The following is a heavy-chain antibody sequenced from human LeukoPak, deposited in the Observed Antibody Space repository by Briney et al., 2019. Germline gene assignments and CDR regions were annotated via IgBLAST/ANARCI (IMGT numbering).Heavy chain of an antibody. V-gene: IGHV1-69*06. CDR3: ASTISGYSYGSDY. J-gene: IGHJ4*02. D-gene: IGHD5-18*01. Sequence: SVTVSCKASGGTFISYAISWVRQAPGQGLEWMGGIIPIFGTANYAQKFQGRVTITADKSTSTAYMELSSLRSEDTAVYYCASTISGYSYGSDYWGQGTLVTVSS. CDR2: IIPIFGTA. CDR1: GGTFISYA.